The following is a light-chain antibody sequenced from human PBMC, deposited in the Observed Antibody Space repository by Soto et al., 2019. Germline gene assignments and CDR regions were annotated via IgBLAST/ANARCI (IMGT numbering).Light chain of an antibody. J-gene: IGLJ3*02. CDR1: SSDVGGYNY. CDR3: SSYAGNNDVL. V-gene: IGLV2-8*01. Sequence: QSVLTQPPSAAGSPGQSVTISCTGTSSDVGGYNYVSWYQQHPGKAPKLMIYEVTKRPSGVPARFSGSKSGNAASLTVSGLQVEDEADYFCSSYAGNNDVLFGGGTKLTVL. CDR2: EVT.